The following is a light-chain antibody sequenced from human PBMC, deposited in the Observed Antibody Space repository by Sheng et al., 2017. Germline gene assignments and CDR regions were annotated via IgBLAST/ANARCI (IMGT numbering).Light chain of an antibody. CDR2: QDM. V-gene: IGLV3-1*01. CDR1: KLGNKY. J-gene: IGLJ2*01. CDR3: QAWDDYTVV. Sequence: SYEVTQPPSVSVSPGQTVTITCSGDKLGNKYTSWYQQKPGQSPVLVIYQDMKRPSGIPERFSGSNSGNAATLTISGAQAVDEADYYCQAWDDYTVVFGGGTKLTVL.